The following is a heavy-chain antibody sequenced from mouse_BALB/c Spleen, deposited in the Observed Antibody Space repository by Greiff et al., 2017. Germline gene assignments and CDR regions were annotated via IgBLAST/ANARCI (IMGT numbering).Heavy chain of an antibody. CDR3: ARSYDYSAMDY. J-gene: IGHJ4*01. CDR2: ISSGSSTI. V-gene: IGHV5-17*02. D-gene: IGHD6-5*01. Sequence: EVKLVESGGGLVQPGGSRKLSCAASGFTFSSFGMHWVRQAPEKGLEWVAYISSGSSTIYYADTVKGRFTISRDNPKNTLFLQMTSLRSEDTAMYYCARSYDYSAMDYWGQGTSVTVSS. CDR1: GFTFSSFG.